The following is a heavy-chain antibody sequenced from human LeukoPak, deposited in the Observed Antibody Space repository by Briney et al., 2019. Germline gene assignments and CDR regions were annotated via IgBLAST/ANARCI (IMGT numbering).Heavy chain of an antibody. CDR1: GGTFSSYA. Sequence: GASVKVSCKASGGTFSSYAISWVRQAPGQGLEWMGRIIPILGIANYAQKFQGRVTITADKSTSTAYMELSSLRSEDTAVYCCAAVVVREGLHYYYGMDVWGQGTTVTVSS. D-gene: IGHD3-22*01. CDR2: IIPILGIA. J-gene: IGHJ6*02. CDR3: AAVVVREGLHYYYGMDV. V-gene: IGHV1-69*04.